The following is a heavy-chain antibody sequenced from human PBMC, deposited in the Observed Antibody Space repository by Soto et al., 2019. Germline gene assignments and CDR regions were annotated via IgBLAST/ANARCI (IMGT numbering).Heavy chain of an antibody. CDR1: GYTFTSYD. J-gene: IGHJ4*02. CDR2: ISAYNGHT. V-gene: IGHV1-18*01. Sequence: QVQLVQSGAEVKKPGASVKVSCKASGYTFTSYDISWVRQAPGQGLEWMGWISAYNGHTNYAQKLQCRVTMTTDTSASPAYMELRSLRSDHTAVYYCASLKGEGYNPDYWGQGTLVTVSS. D-gene: IGHD5-12*01. CDR3: ASLKGEGYNPDY.